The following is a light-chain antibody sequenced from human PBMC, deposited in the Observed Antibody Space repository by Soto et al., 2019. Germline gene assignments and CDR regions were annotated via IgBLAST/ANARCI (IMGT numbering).Light chain of an antibody. CDR2: LEGSGSY. J-gene: IGLJ2*01. CDR1: SGHRSYI. CDR3: ETWDSNIRV. V-gene: IGLV4-60*03. Sequence: QLVLTQSSSASASLGSSVKLTCTLSSGHRSYIIAWHQQQPGKAPRYLMKLEGSGSYNKGSGVPDRFSGSSSGTDRYLTMSNLQSGDEADYYCETWDSNIRVFGGGTKLTVL.